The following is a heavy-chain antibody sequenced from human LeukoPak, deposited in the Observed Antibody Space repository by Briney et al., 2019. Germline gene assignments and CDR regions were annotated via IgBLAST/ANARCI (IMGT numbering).Heavy chain of an antibody. CDR1: GGTFSSYA. Sequence: SVKVSCKASGGTFSSYAISWVRQAPGQGLEWMGGIIPIFGTANYAQKFQGRVTITADKSTSTAYMELSSLRSGDTAVYYCARARGYSYGPFDYWGQGTLVTVSS. D-gene: IGHD5-18*01. CDR3: ARARGYSYGPFDY. V-gene: IGHV1-69*06. J-gene: IGHJ4*02. CDR2: IIPIFGTA.